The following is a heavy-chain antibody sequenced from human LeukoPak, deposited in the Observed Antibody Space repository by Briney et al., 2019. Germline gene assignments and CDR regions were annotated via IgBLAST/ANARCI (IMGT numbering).Heavy chain of an antibody. CDR3: ARDSYDSSWGYMDV. J-gene: IGHJ6*03. V-gene: IGHV4-4*07. CDR1: GGSISSYY. CDR2: IYTSGST. Sequence: ASETLSLTCTVSGGSISSYYWSWIRQPAGKGLEWFGRIYTSGSTNYNPSLKSRVTMSVDTSKNQFSLKLSSVTAADTAVYCCARDSYDSSWGYMDVWGKGTTVTVSS. D-gene: IGHD3-22*01.